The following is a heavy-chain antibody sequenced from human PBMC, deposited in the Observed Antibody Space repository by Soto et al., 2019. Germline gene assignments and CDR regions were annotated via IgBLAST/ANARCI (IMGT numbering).Heavy chain of an antibody. Sequence: ASVKVSCKASGYTFTSYDINWVRQATGQGLEWMGWMNPNSGNTGYAQKFQGRVTMTRNTSTSTAYMELRSLRSDDTAVYYCARAQIWSGYYNWFDPWGQGTLVTVSS. D-gene: IGHD3-3*01. CDR1: GYTFTSYD. V-gene: IGHV1-8*01. CDR2: MNPNSGNT. J-gene: IGHJ5*02. CDR3: ARAQIWSGYYNWFDP.